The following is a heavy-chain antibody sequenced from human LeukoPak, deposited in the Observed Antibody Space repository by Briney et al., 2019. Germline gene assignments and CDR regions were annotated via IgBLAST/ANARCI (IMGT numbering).Heavy chain of an antibody. V-gene: IGHV3-23*01. CDR2: ISGSGGST. Sequence: GGSLRLSCAASGFTFSSYGMSWVRQAPGKGLEWVSAISGSGGSTYYADSVKGRFTISRDNSKNTLYLQMNSLRAEDTALYYCASGGIYYGAAFDFWGQGTLVTVSS. J-gene: IGHJ4*02. CDR1: GFTFSSYG. D-gene: IGHD1-26*01. CDR3: ASGGIYYGAAFDF.